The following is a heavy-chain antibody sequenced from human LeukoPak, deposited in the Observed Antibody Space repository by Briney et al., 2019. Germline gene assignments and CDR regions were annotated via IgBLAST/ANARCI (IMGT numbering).Heavy chain of an antibody. D-gene: IGHD1-26*01. CDR3: AKALDVRATGPYVH. CDR2: ISGSGGST. CDR1: GFTFSSYA. J-gene: IGHJ4*02. V-gene: IGHV3-23*01. Sequence: HAGGSLRLSCAASGFTFSSYAMSWVPQAPGKGLEWVSAISGSGGSTYYADSVKGRFTISRDNSKNTLYLQMNSLRAEDTAVYYCAKALDVRATGPYVHWGQGTLVTVSS.